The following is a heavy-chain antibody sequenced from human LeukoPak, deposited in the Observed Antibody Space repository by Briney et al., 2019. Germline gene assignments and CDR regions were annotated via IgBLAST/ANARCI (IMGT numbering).Heavy chain of an antibody. CDR2: IIPIFGTA. J-gene: IGHJ4*02. CDR1: GGTLSSYA. CDR3: ASGHYDLWSGYNYYFDY. V-gene: IGHV1-69*13. Sequence: VASVKVSCKASGGTLSSYAISWVRQAPGQGLEWMGGIIPIFGTANYAQKFQGRVTITADESTSTAYMELSSLRSEDTAVYYCASGHYDLWSGYNYYFDYWGQGTLVTVSS. D-gene: IGHD3-3*01.